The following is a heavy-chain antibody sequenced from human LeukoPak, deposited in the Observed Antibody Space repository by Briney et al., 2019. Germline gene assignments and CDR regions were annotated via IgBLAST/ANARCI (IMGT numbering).Heavy chain of an antibody. CDR3: AIPAAAGRASYYYMDV. Sequence: GASVKVSCKASGHTFTSYYMHWVRQAPGQGLEWMGIINPSGGSTSYAQKFQGRVTITADESTSTAYMELSSLRSEDTAVYYCAIPAAAGRASYYYMDVWGKGTTVTVSS. CDR2: INPSGGST. CDR1: GHTFTSYY. V-gene: IGHV1-46*01. J-gene: IGHJ6*03. D-gene: IGHD6-13*01.